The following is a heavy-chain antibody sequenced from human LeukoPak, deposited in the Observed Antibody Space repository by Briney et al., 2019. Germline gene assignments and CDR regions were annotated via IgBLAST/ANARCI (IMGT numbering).Heavy chain of an antibody. D-gene: IGHD2-21*02. CDR1: GFTFNYAW. V-gene: IGHV3-48*01. CDR2: ISSSSSTI. Sequence: GGSLRLSCAASGFTFNYAWMSWVRQAPGKGLEWVSYISSSSSTIYYADSVKGRFTISRDNAKNSLYLQMSSLRAEDTAVYYCVRDRSDSYLDFWGQGALVTVSS. J-gene: IGHJ4*02. CDR3: VRDRSDSYLDF.